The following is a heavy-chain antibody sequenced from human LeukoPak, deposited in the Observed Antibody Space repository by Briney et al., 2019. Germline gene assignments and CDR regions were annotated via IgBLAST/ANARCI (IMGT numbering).Heavy chain of an antibody. D-gene: IGHD6-19*01. J-gene: IGHJ4*02. Sequence: ASVKVSCKASGYTFTGYYMHWVRQAPGQGLEWMGWINPNSGGTNYAQKFQGRVTMTRDTSISTAYMELSRLRSDDTAVYYCARVVSGYSSGHFDYWGQGTLVTVSS. CDR1: GYTFTGYY. CDR3: ARVVSGYSSGHFDY. V-gene: IGHV1-2*02. CDR2: INPNSGGT.